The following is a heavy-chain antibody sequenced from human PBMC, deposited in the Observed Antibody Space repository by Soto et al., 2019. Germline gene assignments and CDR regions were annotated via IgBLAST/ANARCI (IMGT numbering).Heavy chain of an antibody. Sequence: HPGGSLRLSCAASGFIFSNFAMYWVRRAPGKGLEWVSSIRQSGDRSSYADSAKGRFTISRDNSKNTLYLQMNGLRLDDTAVCYCVTAVRTRLDNWGPGTLVTVSS. J-gene: IGHJ4*02. CDR2: IRQSGDRS. D-gene: IGHD3-10*01. CDR1: GFIFSNFA. CDR3: VTAVRTRLDN. V-gene: IGHV3-23*01.